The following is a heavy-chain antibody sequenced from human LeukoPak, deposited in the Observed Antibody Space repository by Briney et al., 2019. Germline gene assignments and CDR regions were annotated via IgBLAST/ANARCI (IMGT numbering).Heavy chain of an antibody. CDR2: ISGTDGRT. J-gene: IGHJ4*02. V-gene: IGHV3-23*01. CDR3: AKDMRYDSSGYFDY. D-gene: IGHD3-22*01. Sequence: PGGSLRLSCAASGVTFSSYAMSWVRQAAGKGLEWVSAISGTDGRTYFADSVKGRFTISRDNSKNTLYLQMNSLRAEDTAVYYCAKDMRYDSSGYFDYWGQGTLVTVSS. CDR1: GVTFSSYA.